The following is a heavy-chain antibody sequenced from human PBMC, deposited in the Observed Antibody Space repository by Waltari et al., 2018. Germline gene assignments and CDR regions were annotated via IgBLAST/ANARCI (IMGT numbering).Heavy chain of an antibody. CDR1: GFTFSSYA. Sequence: EVQLLESGGGLVQPGGSLRLSCAASGFTFSSYAMSWVRPAPGKGLEWVSAISGSGGSTYYADSVKGRFTISRDNSKNTLYLQMNSLRAEDTAVYYCAKLEGPGSAGRYYYYYYGMDVWGQGTTVTVSS. V-gene: IGHV3-23*01. CDR2: ISGSGGST. CDR3: AKLEGPGSAGRYYYYYYGMDV. D-gene: IGHD6-13*01. J-gene: IGHJ6*02.